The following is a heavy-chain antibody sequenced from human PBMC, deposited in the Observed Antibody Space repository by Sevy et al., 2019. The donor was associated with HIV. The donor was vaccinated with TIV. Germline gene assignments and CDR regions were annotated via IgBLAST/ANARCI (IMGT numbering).Heavy chain of an antibody. J-gene: IGHJ4*02. D-gene: IGHD3-10*01. V-gene: IGHV1-24*01. Sequence: ASVKVSCKVSGYTLTELSMHWVRQAPGKGLEWMGGFDPEHGETIYAQRFQGRVTMTEDTSTDTAYMELSSLRSEDTAVYYCATLGGFGTLVFGYWGQGTLVTVSS. CDR3: ATLGGFGTLVFGY. CDR1: GYTLTELS. CDR2: FDPEHGET.